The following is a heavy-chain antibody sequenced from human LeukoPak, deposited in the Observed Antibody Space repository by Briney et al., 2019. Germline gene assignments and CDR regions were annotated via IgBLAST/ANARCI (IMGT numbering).Heavy chain of an antibody. Sequence: ETLSLTCAVYGGSLSGYYWSWVRQAPGKGLEWVSAISGNGGSTYYADSVKGRFTISRDNSKNTLHLQLNSLRDEDTAMYYCAMRPADCSSSSCPTINRYYYGMDVWGQGTTVIVSS. CDR3: AMRPADCSSSSCPTINRYYYGMDV. J-gene: IGHJ6*02. V-gene: IGHV3-23*01. CDR1: GGSLSGYY. D-gene: IGHD2-15*01. CDR2: ISGNGGST.